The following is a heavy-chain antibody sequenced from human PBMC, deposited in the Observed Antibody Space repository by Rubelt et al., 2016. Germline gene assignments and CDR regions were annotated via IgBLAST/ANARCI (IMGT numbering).Heavy chain of an antibody. CDR1: GFAFSSYW. CDR3: GRDWAKGESLYIDV. Sequence: RGRSLRLSCAASGFAFSSYWMHWVRQAPGKGLVWVSRINSDGRGTDYADSVKGRFTISRDNAKNTLYLQMNSLRAEDTAVYYCGRDWAKGESLYIDVWGKGTTVTVSS. V-gene: IGHV3-74*01. J-gene: IGHJ6*04. D-gene: IGHD2-21*01. CDR2: INSDGRGT.